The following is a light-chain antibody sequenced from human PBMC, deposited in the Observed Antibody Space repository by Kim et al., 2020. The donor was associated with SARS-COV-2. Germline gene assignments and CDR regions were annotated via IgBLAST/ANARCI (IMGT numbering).Light chain of an antibody. CDR3: QQSSRVPYS. V-gene: IGKV1-39*01. CDR1: QNIGTY. J-gene: IGKJ2*03. CDR2: GAF. Sequence: SATLGSTVTLTCRTSQNIGTYLNWYQQKPGKAPILRIYGAFRLQSGAPARFSGSGSTTDSFLTISNLQSEDFATYFCQQSSRVPYSFGQGTKLEI.